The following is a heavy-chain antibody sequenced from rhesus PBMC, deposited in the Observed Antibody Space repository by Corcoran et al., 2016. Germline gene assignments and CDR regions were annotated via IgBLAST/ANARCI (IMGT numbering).Heavy chain of an antibody. CDR1: GGSISDDYY. D-gene: IGHD4-29*01. V-gene: IGHV4-106*01. CDR3: ARDDYGVS. CDR2: IYGRRGGP. Sequence: QVQLQESGPGLVKPSETLSLTCAVSGGSISDDYYWNWMGQPPGKGLEWIGFIYGRRGGPNSNPSLKTRVTISIDPSTNQFSLTLTSVTAADTAVYYCARDDYGVSWGQGVVVTVSS. J-gene: IGHJ6*01.